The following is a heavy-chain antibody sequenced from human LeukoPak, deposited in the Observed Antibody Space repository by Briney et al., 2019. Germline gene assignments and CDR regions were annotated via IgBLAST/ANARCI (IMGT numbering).Heavy chain of an antibody. D-gene: IGHD1-26*01. CDR3: ATEDSRSGSYYDP. CDR1: GYIFTDYR. CDR2: INPESGDT. V-gene: IGHV1-2*06. Sequence: ASVKVSCKASGYIFTDYRLHWVRQAPGQGLEWMGRINPESGDTNYAQKFQGRVTMTSDTSITTAYMELRRLKSDDTAFYFCATEDSRSGSYYDPWGQGTLATVSS. J-gene: IGHJ5*02.